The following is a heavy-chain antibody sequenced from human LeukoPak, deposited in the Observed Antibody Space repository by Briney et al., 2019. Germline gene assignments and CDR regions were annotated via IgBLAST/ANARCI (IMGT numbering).Heavy chain of an antibody. J-gene: IGHJ4*02. Sequence: ASVKVSCKASGYTFTSYGISWVRQAPGQGLEWMGWISAYNGNTNYAQKLQGRVTMTTDTSTSTAYMELRSLRSDDTAVYYCARDDRPSAKHGDWADYWGQGTLVTVSS. CDR2: ISAYNGNT. V-gene: IGHV1-18*04. CDR1: GYTFTSYG. D-gene: IGHD4-17*01. CDR3: ARDDRPSAKHGDWADY.